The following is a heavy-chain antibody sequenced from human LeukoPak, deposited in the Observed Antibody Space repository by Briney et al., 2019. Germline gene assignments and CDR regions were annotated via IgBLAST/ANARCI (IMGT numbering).Heavy chain of an antibody. CDR3: ARELIYYDSTDKALTAFEV. Sequence: ASVNVSCKASGYAFIKYGISWVRQAPGQGLEWMGWISAFNGNTKYAQKVQGRVTMTTDTSTSTAYMELRSLRSDDTALYYCARELIYYDSTDKALTAFEVWGHGTMVTVSS. D-gene: IGHD3-22*01. CDR2: ISAFNGNT. CDR1: GYAFIKYG. J-gene: IGHJ3*01. V-gene: IGHV1-18*01.